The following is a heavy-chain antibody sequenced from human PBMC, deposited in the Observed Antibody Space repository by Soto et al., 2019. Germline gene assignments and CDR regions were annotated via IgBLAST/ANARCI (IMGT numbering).Heavy chain of an antibody. CDR1: GFTFSSSW. Sequence: EVQLVESGGGLVQPGGSLRLSCAASGFTFSSSWMHWVRQAPGKGLVWVSRINSGASTTNYADSVKGRFTISRDNAKNTLYLQMDSLTAEDTAVYYCARGPSGWFGYDYWCQGTLVTFSS. CDR3: ARGPSGWFGYDY. CDR2: INSGASTT. J-gene: IGHJ4*02. V-gene: IGHV3-74*01. D-gene: IGHD6-19*01.